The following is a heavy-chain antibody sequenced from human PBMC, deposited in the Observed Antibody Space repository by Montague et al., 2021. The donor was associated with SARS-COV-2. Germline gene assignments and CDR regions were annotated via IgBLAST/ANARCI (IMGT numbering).Heavy chain of an antibody. CDR2: IYYSGRT. CDR3: ARANRRSPDATHRHDTKGMDP. V-gene: IGHV4-59*01. CDR1: GDSISTSY. D-gene: IGHD2-15*01. Sequence: SETLSLTCTVSGDSISTSYWAWIRQPPGKGLEWIGYIYYSGRTSYNSSLKSRATISVDTSKNQVSLNLSSVTAADTAVYFCARANRRSPDATHRHDTKGMDPWGQGTTVTVSS. J-gene: IGHJ6*02.